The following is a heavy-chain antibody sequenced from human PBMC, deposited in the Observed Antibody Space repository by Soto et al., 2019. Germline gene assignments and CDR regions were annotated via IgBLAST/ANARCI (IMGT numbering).Heavy chain of an antibody. V-gene: IGHV3-48*01. J-gene: IGHJ4*02. CDR1: GFTFRSYS. CDR3: ARAGYWGDFDY. CDR2: ITVNSKTI. D-gene: IGHD2-21*01. Sequence: VPLVESGGAVVQPGGSLRLSCEVSGFTFRSYSMNWVRQTPGKGLEWVSYITVNSKTIYYADSVKGRFTISRDDAKNSVYLQMNSLRAEDTAVYYCARAGYWGDFDYWGQGTPVTVSS.